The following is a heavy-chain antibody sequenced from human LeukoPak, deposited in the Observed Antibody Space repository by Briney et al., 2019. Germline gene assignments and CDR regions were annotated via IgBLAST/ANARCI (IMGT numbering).Heavy chain of an antibody. Sequence: GGSLRPSCAASGFTLSGAWMPWVRQVPGKGLVWVSRINPDGTDIRYADSVKGRFTISRDDAKNTLFLHMNSLRVEDTAVYYCARVFGPGLDEYFHLWGQGTLVTVSS. CDR2: INPDGTDI. D-gene: IGHD3-10*01. V-gene: IGHV3-74*01. CDR3: ARVFGPGLDEYFHL. J-gene: IGHJ1*01. CDR1: GFTLSGAW.